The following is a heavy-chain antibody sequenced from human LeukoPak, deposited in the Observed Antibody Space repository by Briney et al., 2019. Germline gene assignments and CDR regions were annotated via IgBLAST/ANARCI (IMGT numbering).Heavy chain of an antibody. D-gene: IGHD3-22*01. CDR1: GFTFSSYS. J-gene: IGHJ4*02. V-gene: IGHV3-21*01. Sequence: KSGGSLRLSCAASGFTFSSYSMTWVRQAPGKGLEWVSSISGSSSYIYYADSVKGRFTISRDNAKNSLYLQMNSLRAEDTAVYYCARGSYDSSGYPAHYWGQGTLVTVSS. CDR2: ISGSSSYI. CDR3: ARGSYDSSGYPAHY.